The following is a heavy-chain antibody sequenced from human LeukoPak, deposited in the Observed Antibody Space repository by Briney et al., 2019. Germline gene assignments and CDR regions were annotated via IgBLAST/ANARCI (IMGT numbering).Heavy chain of an antibody. J-gene: IGHJ6*02. D-gene: IGHD4-17*01. V-gene: IGHV3-48*03. CDR3: ARERHNYADYVHYYGMDV. CDR2: ISSSGSTI. Sequence: GGSLRLSCAASGFTSSSYEMNWVRQAPGKGLEWVSYISSSGSTIYYADSVKGRFTISRDNAKNSLYLQMNSLRAEDTAVYYCARERHNYADYVHYYGMDVWGQGTPVIVSS. CDR1: GFTSSSYE.